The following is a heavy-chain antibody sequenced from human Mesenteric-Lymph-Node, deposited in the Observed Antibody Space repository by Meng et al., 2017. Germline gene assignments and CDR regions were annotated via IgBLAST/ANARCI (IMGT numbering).Heavy chain of an antibody. J-gene: IGHJ4*02. CDR1: GGSVSSGCYY. CDR2: IYYSGST. D-gene: IGHD6-19*01. Sequence: QVQLQESGPGLVNPSRTLALTWTVSGGSVSSGCYYWTWIRQHPGKGLEWFGHIYYSGSTFYNPSLKRRVIISIDTSKNQFSLNLRSVTAADTAVYYCARVSSGWDYFDYWGQGTLVTVSS. CDR3: ARVSSGWDYFDY. V-gene: IGHV4-31*02.